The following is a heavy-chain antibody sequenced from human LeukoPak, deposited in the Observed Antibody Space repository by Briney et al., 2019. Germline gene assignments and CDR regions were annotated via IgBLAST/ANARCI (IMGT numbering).Heavy chain of an antibody. CDR3: ARDRGAAADY. D-gene: IGHD4/OR15-4a*01. Sequence: SETLSLTCTVSGDSISSNYWSWIRQSPGRGLEWIGYVYYSGSTNYNPSLKSRVTISVDTSKNQFSLKLTSVTAADTAVYYCARDRGAAADYWGQGTLVTVSS. CDR1: GDSISSNY. J-gene: IGHJ4*02. CDR2: VYYSGST. V-gene: IGHV4-59*01.